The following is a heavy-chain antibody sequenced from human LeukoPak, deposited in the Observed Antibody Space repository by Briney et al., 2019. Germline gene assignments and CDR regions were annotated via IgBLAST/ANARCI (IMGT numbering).Heavy chain of an antibody. V-gene: IGHV3-74*01. CDR2: ISSDGNIT. CDR1: GFTFSRYW. D-gene: IGHD3-10*01. CDR3: ARDRALYYYGSGSRSFDAFDI. J-gene: IGHJ3*02. Sequence: QPGGSLRLSCAASGFTFSRYWIHWVRQAPGKGLVWVSRISSDGNITTYADSVKGRFTISRDNAKNTLYLQVNSLRADDTAVYYCARDRALYYYGSGSRSFDAFDIWGQGTMVTVSS.